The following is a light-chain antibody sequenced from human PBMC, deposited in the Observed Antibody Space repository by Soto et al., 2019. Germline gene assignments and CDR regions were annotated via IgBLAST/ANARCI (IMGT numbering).Light chain of an antibody. CDR3: SSYTISSIYV. CDR1: SSDVGVYNY. CDR2: EVS. Sequence: QSALTQPASVSGSPGQSITISCTGTSSDVGVYNYVSWYQQHPGKAPKLMIYEVSNRPSGVSNRFSGSKSGNTASLTISGLQAEDEADYYCSSYTISSIYVFGTGTKVTVL. J-gene: IGLJ1*01. V-gene: IGLV2-14*01.